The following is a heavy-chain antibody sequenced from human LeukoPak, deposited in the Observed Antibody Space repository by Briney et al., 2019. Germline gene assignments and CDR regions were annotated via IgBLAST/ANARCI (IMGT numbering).Heavy chain of an antibody. Sequence: GGSLRLSCAASGFTFSTYAMHCVRQAPGKGLEWVTAISSDGSNKNYADFVKGRFTSSRDNSKNSLYLQMNSLRAEDTAVYYCAKGGHSYGYADYWGQGTLVTVSS. CDR1: GFTFSTYA. D-gene: IGHD5-18*01. J-gene: IGHJ4*02. CDR2: ISSDGSNK. V-gene: IGHV3-30*18. CDR3: AKGGHSYGYADY.